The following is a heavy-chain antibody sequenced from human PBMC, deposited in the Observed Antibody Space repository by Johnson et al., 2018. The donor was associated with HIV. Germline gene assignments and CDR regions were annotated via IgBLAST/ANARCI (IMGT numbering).Heavy chain of an antibody. D-gene: IGHD4/OR15-4a*01. V-gene: IGHV3-33*06. CDR3: AKGRNTYGADVFDI. CDR1: GFTFSTYG. J-gene: IGHJ3*02. CDR2: MWYDGSNR. Sequence: QVQLVESGGGVVQPGRSLRLSCAASGFTFSTYGMHWVRPAPGQGLEWVAVMWYDGSNRYYADSVKGRYTISRDNSKNTLYLQMNSLGVEDTAVYYCAKGRNTYGADVFDIWGQGTMVTVSS.